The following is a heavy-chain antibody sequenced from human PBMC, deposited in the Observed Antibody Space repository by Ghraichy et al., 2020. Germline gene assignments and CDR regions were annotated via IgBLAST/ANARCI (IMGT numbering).Heavy chain of an antibody. J-gene: IGHJ4*02. D-gene: IGHD6-19*01. CDR2: ISGSSDYT. CDR1: GFTFSDHY. CDR3: ARVISVAATIDY. V-gene: IGHV3-11*06. Sequence: SCAASGFTFSDHYMNWIRQTPGKGLEWIAYISGSSDYTNYADAVKGRFTISRDNSKNSFYLQMNSLRAEDTAVYYCARVISVAATIDYWGLGTLVTVSS.